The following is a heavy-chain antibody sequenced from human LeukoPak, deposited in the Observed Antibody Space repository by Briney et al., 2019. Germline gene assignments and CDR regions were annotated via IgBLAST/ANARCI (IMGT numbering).Heavy chain of an antibody. V-gene: IGHV4-61*09. J-gene: IGHJ4*02. CDR1: GGSISSSRYY. CDR2: IYTTGST. Sequence: SETLSLTCSVSGGSISSSRYYWSWIRQPAGKGLEWIGHIYTTGSTSYNPSLKSRVTISGDTSKNQFSLKLSSVTATDTAVYYCARYQNWGSWCYFDYWGQGTLVTVSS. CDR3: ARYQNWGSWCYFDY. D-gene: IGHD7-27*01.